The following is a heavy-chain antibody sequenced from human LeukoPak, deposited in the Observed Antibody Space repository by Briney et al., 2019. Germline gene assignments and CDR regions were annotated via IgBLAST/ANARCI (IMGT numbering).Heavy chain of an antibody. D-gene: IGHD6-13*01. V-gene: IGHV1-69*13. Sequence: SVKVSCKAPGGTFSSYAISWVRQAPGQGLEWMGGIIPIFGTANYAQKLQGRVTITADESTSTAYMELSSLRSEDTAVYYCAREGGSWPLDYWGQGTLVTVSS. CDR2: IIPIFGTA. CDR1: GGTFSSYA. CDR3: AREGGSWPLDY. J-gene: IGHJ4*02.